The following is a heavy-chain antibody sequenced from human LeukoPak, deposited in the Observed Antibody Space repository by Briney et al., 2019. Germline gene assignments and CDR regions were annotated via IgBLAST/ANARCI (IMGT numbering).Heavy chain of an antibody. V-gene: IGHV3-49*03. CDR3: TRDVRAYCGGDCYSPDAFDI. D-gene: IGHD2-21*02. CDR1: GFTFGDYA. CDR2: IRSKADGGTT. Sequence: GGSLRLSCTASGFTFGDYAMSWFRQAPGKGLEWVGFIRSKADGGTTEYAASVKGRFTISRDDSKSIAYLQMNSLKTEDTAVYYCTRDVRAYCGGDCYSPDAFDIWGQGTMVTVSS. J-gene: IGHJ3*02.